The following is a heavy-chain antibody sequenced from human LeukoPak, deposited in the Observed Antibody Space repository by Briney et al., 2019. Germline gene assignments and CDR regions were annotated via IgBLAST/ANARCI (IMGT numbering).Heavy chain of an antibody. CDR2: INTNTGNP. CDR1: GYTFTGYY. D-gene: IGHD3-10*01. Sequence: ASVKVSCKASGYTFTGYYMHWVRQAPGQGLEWMGWINTNTGNPTFAQGFTGRFVFSFDTSVSTAYLQISSLKAEDTAVYYCARGRGASIETLYYFDYWGQGTLVTVSS. J-gene: IGHJ4*02. CDR3: ARGRGASIETLYYFDY. V-gene: IGHV7-4-1*02.